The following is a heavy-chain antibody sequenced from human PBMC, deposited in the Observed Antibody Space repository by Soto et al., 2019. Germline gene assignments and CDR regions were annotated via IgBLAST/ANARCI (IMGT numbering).Heavy chain of an antibody. CDR1: GGTFSSYA. V-gene: IGHV1-69*13. J-gene: IGHJ6*02. CDR3: ASPRAKGSSSTSKAYYYGMDV. Sequence: ASVKVSCKASGGTFSSYAISWVRQAPGQGLEWMGGIIPIFGTANYAQKFQGRVTITADESTSTAYMELSSLRSEDTAVYYCASPRAKGSSSTSKAYYYGMDVWGQGTTVTVSS. D-gene: IGHD6-6*01. CDR2: IIPIFGTA.